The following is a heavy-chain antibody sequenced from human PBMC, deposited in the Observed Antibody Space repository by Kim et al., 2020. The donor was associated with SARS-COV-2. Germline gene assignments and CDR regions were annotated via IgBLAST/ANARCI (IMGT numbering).Heavy chain of an antibody. J-gene: IGHJ6*03. V-gene: IGHV3-64*02. CDR3: ARGPSYMDV. CDR2: ISNNADSI. CDR1: GFSFSSYG. Sequence: GGSLRLSCVASGFSFSSYGMHWVRQAPGKGLEYVAAISNNADSIYYIESVTGRFTISRDNSKNTLYLQMGSLRSEDVGVYYCARGPSYMDVWGQGTAVTVSS.